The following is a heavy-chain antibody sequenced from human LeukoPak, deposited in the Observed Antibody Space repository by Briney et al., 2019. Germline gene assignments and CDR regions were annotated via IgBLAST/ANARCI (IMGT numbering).Heavy chain of an antibody. Sequence: GGSLRLSCAASGFTFSNYAMSWVRQAPGKGLEWVSAISGSGGNTFDADSVKGRFTISRDNSKNTLYLQMNSLRVEDTAVYYCAKDGGNYYDSDGSYLMRSYMDVWGKGTTVTVSS. CDR3: AKDGGNYYDSDGSYLMRSYMDV. D-gene: IGHD3-22*01. CDR1: GFTFSNYA. J-gene: IGHJ6*03. V-gene: IGHV3-23*01. CDR2: ISGSGGNT.